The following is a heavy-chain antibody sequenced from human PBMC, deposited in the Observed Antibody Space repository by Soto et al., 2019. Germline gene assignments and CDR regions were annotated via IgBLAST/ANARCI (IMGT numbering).Heavy chain of an antibody. Sequence: SVKVTCNESAYTYINNYIHCVRQPPGHVLDWMAIINPTGGSTNYAQKFQGRLTLTMDTSTNTVYMELSGLESEDKDMYYCGSNMGVGDFWGRGTLVTVSS. J-gene: IGHJ4*02. CDR3: GSNMGVGDF. V-gene: IGHV1-46*01. CDR2: INPTGGST. CDR1: AYTYINNY. D-gene: IGHD2-21*01.